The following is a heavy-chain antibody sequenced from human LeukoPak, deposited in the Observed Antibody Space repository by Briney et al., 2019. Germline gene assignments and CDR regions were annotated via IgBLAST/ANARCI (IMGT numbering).Heavy chain of an antibody. CDR1: GFTFSSYW. V-gene: IGHV3-74*01. CDR2: INSDGSST. J-gene: IGHJ4*02. Sequence: PGGSLRLSCAASGFTFSSYWMHWVRQAPGKGLVWVSRINSDGSSTSYADSVKGRFTTSRDSSKNTLYLQMNSLRAEDTAVYYCAKGPPSLLGYWGQGTLVTVSS. CDR3: AKGPPSLLGY.